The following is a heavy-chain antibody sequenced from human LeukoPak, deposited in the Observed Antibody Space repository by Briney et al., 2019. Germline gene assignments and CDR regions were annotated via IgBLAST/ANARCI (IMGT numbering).Heavy chain of an antibody. CDR2: IYYSGST. J-gene: IGHJ5*02. D-gene: IGHD3-10*01. Sequence: SETLSLTCTVSGGSISSYNWSWIRQPPGKGVECIEDIYYSGSTNYNPSLKSRVTISVDTSKNQFSLKLSSVTAADTAVYYCARRRVRGSGSQRWFDPWGQGTLVTVSS. CDR1: GGSISSYN. CDR3: ARRRVRGSGSQRWFDP. V-gene: IGHV4-59*12.